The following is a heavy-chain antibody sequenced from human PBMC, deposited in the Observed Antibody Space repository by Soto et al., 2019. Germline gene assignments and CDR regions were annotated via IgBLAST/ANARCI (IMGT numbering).Heavy chain of an antibody. CDR2: IIPIFGTA. J-gene: IGHJ6*01. CDR1: GGTFSTYS. Sequence: SVKVSCKASGGTFSTYSITWVRQAPGQGLEWMGEIIPIFGTANYAQKFQDRVSITADEATNTAYMELSSLTSEDTAVYYCARDQTLGDCAGGSCYYFYGMDVWGQGTTVTVSS. D-gene: IGHD2-15*01. V-gene: IGHV1-69*13. CDR3: ARDQTLGDCAGGSCYYFYGMDV.